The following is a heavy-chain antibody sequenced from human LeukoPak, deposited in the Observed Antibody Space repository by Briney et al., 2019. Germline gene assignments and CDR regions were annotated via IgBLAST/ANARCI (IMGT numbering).Heavy chain of an antibody. CDR3: ARASVALGNYYYYMDV. J-gene: IGHJ6*03. CDR1: GGSISTYY. CDR2: IYYTGST. V-gene: IGHV4-59*12. Sequence: SETLSLTCTVSGGSISTYYWSWIRQPPGKGLEWIGYIYYTGSTNYNPSLKSRVTISVDTSKNQFSLKLSSVTAADTAVYYCARASVALGNYYYYMDVWGKGTTVTVSS. D-gene: IGHD1-26*01.